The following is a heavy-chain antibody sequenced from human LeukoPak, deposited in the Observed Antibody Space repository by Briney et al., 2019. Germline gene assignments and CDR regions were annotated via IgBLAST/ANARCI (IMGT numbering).Heavy chain of an antibody. D-gene: IGHD3-9*01. CDR2: INPNSGGT. V-gene: IGHV1-2*02. Sequence: ASVKVSCKSSGYTFTGYYMHWVRPAPGQGLAWMGWINPNSGGTNYAQKFQGRVTMTRDTSISTAYMELSRLRSDDTAVYYCARGLYYDILTGYYSEYYFDYWGQGTLVTVSS. CDR1: GYTFTGYY. CDR3: ARGLYYDILTGYYSEYYFDY. J-gene: IGHJ4*02.